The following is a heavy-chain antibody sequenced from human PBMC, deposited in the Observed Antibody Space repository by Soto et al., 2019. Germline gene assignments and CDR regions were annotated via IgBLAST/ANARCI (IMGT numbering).Heavy chain of an antibody. J-gene: IGHJ3*02. Sequence: PSQTLSLPWAISWDNVSSNIAALNWIKPSPSRGVEWLGRTYYRSKWYNDYSVSVESRITHNPDTSKNQFSLQLNSVPPEDTAVYYCARDRNPEYSSSWYAFAFDIWGQGTMVTVSS. CDR3: ARDRNPEYSSSWYAFAFDI. CDR1: WDNVSSNIAA. CDR2: TYYRSKWYN. D-gene: IGHD6-13*01. V-gene: IGHV6-1*01.